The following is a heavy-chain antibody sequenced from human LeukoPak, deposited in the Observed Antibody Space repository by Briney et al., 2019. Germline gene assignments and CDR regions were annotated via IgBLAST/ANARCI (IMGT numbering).Heavy chain of an antibody. J-gene: IGHJ5*02. V-gene: IGHV1-69*06. CDR3: ARDIVVVPAAMPYNWFDP. CDR2: IIPIFGTA. CDR1: GYTFSSYA. Sequence: SVKVSCKASGYTFSSYAISWVRQAPGQGLEWMGGIIPIFGTANYAQKFQGRVTITADKSTSTAYMELSSLRSEDTAVYYCARDIVVVPAAMPYNWFDPWGQGTLVTVSS. D-gene: IGHD2-2*01.